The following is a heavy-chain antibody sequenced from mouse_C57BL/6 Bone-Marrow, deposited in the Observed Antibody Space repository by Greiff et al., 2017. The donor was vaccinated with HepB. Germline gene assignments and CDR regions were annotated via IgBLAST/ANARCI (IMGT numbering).Heavy chain of an antibody. CDR2: IGPGSGST. CDR1: GYTFTDYY. CDR3: ARNPYYYGRFYGYFDV. Sequence: QVQLKESGAELVKPGASVKISCKASGYTFTDYYINWVTQRPGQGLEWIGKIGPGSGSTYYNEKFKGKATLTADKSSSTAYMQLSSLTSEDSAVYFCARNPYYYGRFYGYFDVWGTGTTVTVSS. V-gene: IGHV1-77*01. J-gene: IGHJ1*03. D-gene: IGHD1-1*01.